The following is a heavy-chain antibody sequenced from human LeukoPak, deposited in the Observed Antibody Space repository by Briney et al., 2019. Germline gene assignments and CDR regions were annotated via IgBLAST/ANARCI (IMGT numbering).Heavy chain of an antibody. CDR3: ARSVHGDYVPD. V-gene: IGHV4-59*08. J-gene: IGHJ4*02. Sequence: SETLSLTCTVSGGSISSYYWSWIRQPPGKGLEWIGYIYYSGSTNYNPSLKSRVTISVDTSKNQFSLKLSSVTAADTAVYYWARSVHGDYVPDWGQGTLVTVSS. D-gene: IGHD4-17*01. CDR2: IYYSGST. CDR1: GGSISSYY.